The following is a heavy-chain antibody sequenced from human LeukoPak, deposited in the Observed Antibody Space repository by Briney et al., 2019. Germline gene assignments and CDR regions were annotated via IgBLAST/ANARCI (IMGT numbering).Heavy chain of an antibody. CDR2: INSDGSST. CDR1: GFTFSSYW. Sequence: PGGSLRLSCAASGFTFSSYWMHWVRQAPGKGLVWVSRINSDGSSTSYADSVKGRLTISRDNAKNTLYLQMNSLRAEDTAVYYCARVSPKDYYGSGSYSLYFDYWGQGTLVTVSS. V-gene: IGHV3-74*01. D-gene: IGHD3-10*01. J-gene: IGHJ4*02. CDR3: ARVSPKDYYGSGSYSLYFDY.